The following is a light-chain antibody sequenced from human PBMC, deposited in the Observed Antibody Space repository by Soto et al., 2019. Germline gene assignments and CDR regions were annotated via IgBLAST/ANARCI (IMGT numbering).Light chain of an antibody. V-gene: IGKV3-15*01. CDR3: HQYNDWPPVT. Sequence: PGERASLSCRASQSISGRYLAWYQQKPGQAPRLLIYDASTRATGIPARFSGFGSGTEFTLTISSLQSEDFALYYCHQYNDWPPVTFGGGTKVEIK. J-gene: IGKJ4*01. CDR2: DAS. CDR1: QSISGRY.